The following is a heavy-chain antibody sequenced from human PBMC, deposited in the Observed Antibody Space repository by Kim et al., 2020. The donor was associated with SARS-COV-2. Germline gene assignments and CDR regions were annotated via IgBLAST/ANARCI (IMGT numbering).Heavy chain of an antibody. J-gene: IGHJ4*02. CDR1: GYTFTSYA. CDR3: ARDAGERWLQLEGGAYFDY. V-gene: IGHV1-3*01. CDR2: INAGNGNT. D-gene: IGHD5-12*01. Sequence: ASVKVSCKASGYTFTSYAMHWVRQAPGQRLEWMGWINAGNGNTKYSQKFQGRVTITRDTSASTAYMELSSLRSEDTAVYYCARDAGERWLQLEGGAYFDYWGQGTLVTISS.